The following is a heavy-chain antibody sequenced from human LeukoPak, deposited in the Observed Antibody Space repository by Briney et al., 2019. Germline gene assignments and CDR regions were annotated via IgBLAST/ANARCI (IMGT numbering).Heavy chain of an antibody. CDR3: ARDRPYYYGSGSYYDAFDI. J-gene: IGHJ3*02. D-gene: IGHD3-10*01. Sequence: ASVKVSCKASGYTFTSYGISWVRQAPGQGLEWMGWISAYNGNTNYAQKLQGRVTTTTDTSTSTAYMELRSLRSDDTAVYYCARDRPYYYGSGSYYDAFDIWGQGTMVTVSS. CDR2: ISAYNGNT. V-gene: IGHV1-18*01. CDR1: GYTFTSYG.